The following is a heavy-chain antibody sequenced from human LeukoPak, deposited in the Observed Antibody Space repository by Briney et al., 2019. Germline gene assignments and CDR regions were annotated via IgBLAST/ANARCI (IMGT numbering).Heavy chain of an antibody. V-gene: IGHV4-31*03. CDR2: IYYSGSS. CDR3: ARNRDGYNSFDY. J-gene: IGHJ4*02. D-gene: IGHD5-24*01. Sequence: SETLSLTFTVSGGSINNGGYYWSWIRQHPGKGLEWIGYIYYSGSSYYNPSLRSRVTISVDTSKNHFSLKLSSVTAADTAVYYCARNRDGYNSFDYWGQGTLVTVSS. CDR1: GGSINNGGYY.